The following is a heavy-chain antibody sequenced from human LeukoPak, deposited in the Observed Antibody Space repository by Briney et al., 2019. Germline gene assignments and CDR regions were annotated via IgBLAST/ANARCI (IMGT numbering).Heavy chain of an antibody. V-gene: IGHV3-23*01. CDR2: IIGSNGAT. D-gene: IGHD5-12*01. CDR1: GITLSNYG. J-gene: IGHJ4*02. CDR3: VKGGYDYIEIAYFDY. Sequence: PGGSLRLSCGVSGITLSNYGMSWVRQAPGKGLEWVSLIIGSNGATFYADSVKGRFTISRDTSKNTLYLQMNSLRAEDTAVYYCVKGGYDYIEIAYFDYWGQGALVTVSS.